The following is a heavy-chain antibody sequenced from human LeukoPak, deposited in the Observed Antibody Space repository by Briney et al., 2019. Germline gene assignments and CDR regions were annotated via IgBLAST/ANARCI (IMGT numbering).Heavy chain of an antibody. Sequence: PSETLSLTCTVSGGSISSYYWSWIRQPPGKGLEWIGYIYYSGSTNYNPSLKGRVTISVDTSKNQFSLKLSSVTAADTAVYYCAATGKGAAAFDYWGQGTLVTVSS. CDR1: GGSISSYY. CDR2: IYYSGST. V-gene: IGHV4-59*01. J-gene: IGHJ4*02. D-gene: IGHD1-26*01. CDR3: AATGKGAAAFDY.